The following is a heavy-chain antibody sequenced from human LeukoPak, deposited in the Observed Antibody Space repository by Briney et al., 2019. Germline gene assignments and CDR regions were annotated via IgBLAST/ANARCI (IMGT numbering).Heavy chain of an antibody. V-gene: IGHV3-30*02. D-gene: IGHD2-2*01. CDR2: LRYDGRSK. CDR3: AIGVNYASDD. J-gene: IGHJ4*02. Sequence: PGGSLRLSCAASGFTFSSYAMHWVRQAPGKGLEWVAFLRYDGRSKYYLDAVKGRFTISRDNSKNTVYLQMDSLRPEDTAVYYCAIGVNYASDDWGQGTLVTVSS. CDR1: GFTFSSYA.